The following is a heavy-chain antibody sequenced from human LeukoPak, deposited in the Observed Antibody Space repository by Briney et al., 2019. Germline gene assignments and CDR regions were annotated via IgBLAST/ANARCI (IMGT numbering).Heavy chain of an antibody. Sequence: SETLSLTCAVYGGSFSGYYWSWIRQPPGKGLEWIGEINHSGSTNYNPSLKSRVTISVDTSKNQFSLKLSSVTAADTAVYYRARELPQRYSYGFPPREYYFDYWGQGTLVTVSS. CDR3: ARELPQRYSYGFPPREYYFDY. D-gene: IGHD5-18*01. J-gene: IGHJ4*02. CDR2: INHSGST. CDR1: GGSFSGYY. V-gene: IGHV4-34*01.